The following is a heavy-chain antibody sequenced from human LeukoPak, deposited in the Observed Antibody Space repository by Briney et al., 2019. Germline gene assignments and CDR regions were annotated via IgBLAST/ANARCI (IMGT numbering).Heavy chain of an antibody. V-gene: IGHV2-70*11. CDR3: ARIRSSGWYSDY. J-gene: IGHJ4*02. CDR2: IDWDDDK. D-gene: IGHD6-19*01. Sequence: SGPALVKPTQTLTLTCTFSGFSLSTSGMCVSWIRQPPGKALEWLARIDWDDDKYYSTSLETRLTISKDTSKNQVVLTMTNMDPVDTATYYCARIRSSGWYSDYWGQGTLVTVSS. CDR1: GFSLSTSGMC.